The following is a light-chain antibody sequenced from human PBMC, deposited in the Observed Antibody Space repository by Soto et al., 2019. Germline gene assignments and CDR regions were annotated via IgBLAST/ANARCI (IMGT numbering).Light chain of an antibody. Sequence: EIVLTQSPGTLSLSPGERATLSCRASQSVSSNLAWYQQKPGQAPRLLIYGASTRATGIPDRFSGSGSGTDFTLTISRLEPEDFAVYYCQEHGSSPRTFGQGTKVDIK. V-gene: IGKV3-20*01. CDR1: QSVSSN. J-gene: IGKJ1*01. CDR3: QEHGSSPRT. CDR2: GAS.